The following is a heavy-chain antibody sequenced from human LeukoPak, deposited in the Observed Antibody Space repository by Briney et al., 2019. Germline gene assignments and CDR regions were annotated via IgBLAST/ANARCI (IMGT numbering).Heavy chain of an antibody. CDR1: GLAFSGYA. J-gene: IGHJ4*02. CDR3: ADYGVSGVRNNFY. V-gene: IGHV3-23*01. D-gene: IGHD3-3*01. Sequence: GGSLRLSCAASGLAFSGYAMSWGRQAPGKGLEWVSTISVASNTFYADSVKGRFTISRDNSRNTVYLQMTSLKPDDTAVYYCADYGVSGVRNNFYWGQGTLVTVSS. CDR2: ISVASNT.